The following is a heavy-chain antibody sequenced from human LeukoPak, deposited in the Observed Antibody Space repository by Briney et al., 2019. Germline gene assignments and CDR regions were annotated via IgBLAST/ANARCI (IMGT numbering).Heavy chain of an antibody. CDR2: IYSGRST. D-gene: IGHD2-15*01. CDR1: GFTISSNY. CDR3: ARESVDYYYYYYGVDD. Sequence: WGSLRLSCAASGFTISSNYISWVRQPPGKGLDLVSVIYSGRSTYYADSVKGRFTISRDNYKNTLYLQMNSLRAEDTAVYYCARESVDYYYYYYGVDDWGQGTTVTVSS. J-gene: IGHJ6*02. V-gene: IGHV3-66*01.